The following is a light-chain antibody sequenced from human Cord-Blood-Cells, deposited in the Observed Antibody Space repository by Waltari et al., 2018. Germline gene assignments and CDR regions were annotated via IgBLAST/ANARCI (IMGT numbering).Light chain of an antibody. CDR3: SSYTSSSTFYV. J-gene: IGLJ1*01. CDR1: SSDVGGYTY. CDR2: DVS. V-gene: IGLV2-14*01. Sequence: QSALTQPASVSGSPGQSITISCTGTSSDVGGYTYVSWYQQHPGKAPKLMIYDVSNRTSGVSNRFSGSKSGNTASLTISGLQDEDEADYYCSSYTSSSTFYVFGTGTKVTVL.